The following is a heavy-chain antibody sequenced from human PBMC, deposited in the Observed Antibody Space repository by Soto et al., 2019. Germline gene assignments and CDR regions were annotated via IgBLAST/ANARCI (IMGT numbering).Heavy chain of an antibody. CDR2: ISAYNGNT. CDR1: GYTFTSYG. CDR3: ARDGGSHDAFDI. Sequence: ASVKVSWRASGYTFTSYGISLVRQAPGQGLEWMGWISAYNGNTNYAQKLQGRVTMTTDTSTSTAYMELRSLRSDDTAVYYCARDGGSHDAFDIWGQGTMVTVSS. J-gene: IGHJ3*02. V-gene: IGHV1-18*01. D-gene: IGHD2-15*01.